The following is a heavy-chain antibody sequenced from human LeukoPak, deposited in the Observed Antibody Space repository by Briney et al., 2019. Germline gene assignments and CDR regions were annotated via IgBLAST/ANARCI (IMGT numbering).Heavy chain of an antibody. Sequence: GGSLRLSCAASGSTFSSYGMHWVRQAPGKGLEWVAVISYDGSNKYYADSVKGRFTISRDNSKNTLYLQMNSLRAEDTAVYYCAKLAAADAFDIWGQGTMVTVSS. CDR2: ISYDGSNK. J-gene: IGHJ3*02. V-gene: IGHV3-30*18. CDR1: GSTFSSYG. CDR3: AKLAAADAFDI. D-gene: IGHD2-15*01.